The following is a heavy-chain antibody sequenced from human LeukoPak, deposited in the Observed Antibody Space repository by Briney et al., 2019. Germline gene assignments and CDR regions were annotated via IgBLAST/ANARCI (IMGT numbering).Heavy chain of an antibody. CDR2: IYSGGST. CDR1: GFTVSSNY. D-gene: IGHD2-2*01. CDR3: ARGSHAGREAFGI. Sequence: PGGSLRLSCAASGFTVSSNYMSWVRQAPGKGLEWVSVIYSGGSTYYADSVKGRFTISRDNSKNTLYLQMNSLRAEDTAVYYCARGSHAGREAFGIWGQGTMVTVSS. V-gene: IGHV3-66*02. J-gene: IGHJ3*02.